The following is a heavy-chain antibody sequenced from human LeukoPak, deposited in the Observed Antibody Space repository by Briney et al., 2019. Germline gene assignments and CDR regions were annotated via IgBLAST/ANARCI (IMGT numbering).Heavy chain of an antibody. D-gene: IGHD1-26*01. Sequence: GGSLRLSCAASGFTFSSYAMSWVRQAPGKGLEWVSVISSSGRNTNYVDSAKGRSTISRDNSKNTLYLQMNSLRAEDTAIYYCAKTGSKSGDRNPDFDNWGQGTLVTVSS. CDR3: AKTGSKSGDRNPDFDN. CDR2: ISSSGRNT. CDR1: GFTFSSYA. V-gene: IGHV3-23*01. J-gene: IGHJ4*02.